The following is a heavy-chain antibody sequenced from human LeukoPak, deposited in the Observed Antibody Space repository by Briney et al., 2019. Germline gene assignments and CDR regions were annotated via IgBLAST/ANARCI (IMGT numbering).Heavy chain of an antibody. Sequence: ASVKVSCKASGYTFTSYAMHWVRRAPGQRLEWMGWINAGNGNTKYSQKFQGRVTITRDTSASTAYMELSSLRSEDTAVYYCASVVVPAAMPSYYGMDVWGQGTTVTVSS. D-gene: IGHD2-2*01. V-gene: IGHV1-3*01. CDR1: GYTFTSYA. CDR2: INAGNGNT. J-gene: IGHJ6*02. CDR3: ASVVVPAAMPSYYGMDV.